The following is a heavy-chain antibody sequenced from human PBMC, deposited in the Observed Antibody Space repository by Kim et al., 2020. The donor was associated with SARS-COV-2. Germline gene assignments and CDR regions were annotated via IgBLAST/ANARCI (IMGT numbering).Heavy chain of an antibody. V-gene: IGHV4-34*01. J-gene: IGHJ3*02. D-gene: IGHD6-13*01. Sequence: PSLKSRVTISVDTSKNQFSLKLSSVTAADTAVYYCARERMGQQLSDAFDIWGQGTMVTVSS. CDR3: ARERMGQQLSDAFDI.